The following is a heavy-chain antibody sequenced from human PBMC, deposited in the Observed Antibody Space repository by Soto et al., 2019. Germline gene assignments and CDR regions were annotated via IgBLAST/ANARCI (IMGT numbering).Heavy chain of an antibody. CDR3: ARSSVRGWSY. V-gene: IGHV4-34*01. Sequence: SETLSFTCAVYGGSFSGYYWTWIRQPPGKGLEWIGEITHSGSTNYNPSLKSRVTISVDTSKNQFSLNLNSVTAADTAVYYCARSSVRGWSYWGQGTLVTVSS. CDR1: GGSFSGYY. CDR2: ITHSGST. D-gene: IGHD3-10*02. J-gene: IGHJ4*02.